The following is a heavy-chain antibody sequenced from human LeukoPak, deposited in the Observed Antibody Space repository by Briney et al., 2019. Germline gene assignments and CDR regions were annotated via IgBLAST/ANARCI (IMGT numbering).Heavy chain of an antibody. J-gene: IGHJ4*02. D-gene: IGHD3-22*01. CDR1: GYIFTSYW. CDR2: IYPGDSDT. CDR3: ARLKGYYDSSGSLFDY. V-gene: IGHV5-51*01. Sequence: GEPLKISCKGSGYIFTSYWIGWVRQMPGKGLEWMGIIYPGDSDTRYSPSFQGQVTISADKSISIAYLQWSSLKASDTAMYYCARLKGYYDSSGSLFDYWGQGTLVTVSS.